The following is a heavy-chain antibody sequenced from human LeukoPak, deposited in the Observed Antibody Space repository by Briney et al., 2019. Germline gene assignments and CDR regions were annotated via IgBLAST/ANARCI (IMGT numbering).Heavy chain of an antibody. Sequence: PGRSLRLSCAASGFTFSSYAMHWARQAPGKGLEWVAVISYDGSNKYYADSVKGRFTISRDNSKNTLYLQMNSLRAEDTAVYYCAKDDYYDTSGYRDWGQGTLVTVSS. CDR2: ISYDGSNK. V-gene: IGHV3-30*04. D-gene: IGHD3-22*01. J-gene: IGHJ4*02. CDR3: AKDDYYDTSGYRD. CDR1: GFTFSSYA.